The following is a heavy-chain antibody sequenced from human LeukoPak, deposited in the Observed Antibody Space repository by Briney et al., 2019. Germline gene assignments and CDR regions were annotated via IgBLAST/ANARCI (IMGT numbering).Heavy chain of an antibody. CDR3: ARYGCNSLACYEDY. J-gene: IGHJ4*02. D-gene: IGHD2-15*01. CDR2: ISVHDGHT. V-gene: IGHV1-18*01. CDR1: GYSFGNYG. Sequence: ASVTVSCTTSGYSFGNYGVTWERQAPGQGLEWMGWISVHDGHTNYAEKFQDRVTMTADTSTNTAYMELTSLRSDDTAVYYCARYGCNSLACYEDYWGQGTLVTVSS.